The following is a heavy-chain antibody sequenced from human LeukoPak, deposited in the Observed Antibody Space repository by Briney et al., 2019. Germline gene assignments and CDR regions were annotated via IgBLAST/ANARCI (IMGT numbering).Heavy chain of an antibody. J-gene: IGHJ5*02. CDR1: GFTFSHFW. V-gene: IGHV3-74*01. D-gene: IGHD3-10*01. CDR2: INSDGSDT. CDR3: ARDQNPSYYYGSGSPDFDP. Sequence: GGSLRPSCAASGFTFSHFWIHWVRQAPGEGLVWVSRINSDGSDTIYADSVKGRFTSSRDNAKNMLYLQMNSLRAEDTAVYYCARDQNPSYYYGSGSPDFDPWGQGTLVTVSS.